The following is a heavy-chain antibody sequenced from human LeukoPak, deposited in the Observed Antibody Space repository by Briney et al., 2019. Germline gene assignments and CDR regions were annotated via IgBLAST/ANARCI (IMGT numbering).Heavy chain of an antibody. CDR3: ARGLWFGESPLYLGWFDP. V-gene: IGHV4-59*01. D-gene: IGHD3-10*01. CDR1: DGSINNYC. J-gene: IGHJ5*02. CDR2: IYHSGDT. Sequence: SETLSLTCSVSDGSINNYCWSWIRQPPGKGLEWIGYIYHSGDTNYNPSLKSRVTISLDTSKNQFSLKLNSLTAEDTAVYYCARGLWFGESPLYLGWFDPWGQGTLVTVSS.